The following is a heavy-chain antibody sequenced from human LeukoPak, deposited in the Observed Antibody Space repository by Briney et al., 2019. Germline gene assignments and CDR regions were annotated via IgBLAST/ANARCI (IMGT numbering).Heavy chain of an antibody. J-gene: IGHJ4*02. CDR1: GFTFSSYA. D-gene: IGHD6-13*01. CDR3: AKRSRGSSGLYYFDY. Sequence: PGGSLRLSCAASGFTFSSYAMSWVRQAPGKGLEWVSAIRGSGDSTYYADSVKGRFTISRDNSKNTLYLQMNSLRVEDTAVYYCAKRSRGSSGLYYFDYWGQGTLVTVSS. V-gene: IGHV3-23*01. CDR2: IRGSGDST.